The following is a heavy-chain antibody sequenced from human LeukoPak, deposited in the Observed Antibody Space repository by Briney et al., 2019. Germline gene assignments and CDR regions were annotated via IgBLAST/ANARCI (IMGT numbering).Heavy chain of an antibody. D-gene: IGHD4-17*01. CDR2: IYSGGNT. Sequence: GGSLRLSCAASGFTVSSNSMTWVRRAPGEGLQWVSVIYSGGNTYYADSVKGRFTISRDDSKNTAYLQMNSLKTEDTAVYYCTRQSGAKGGNYWGQGTLVTVSS. J-gene: IGHJ4*02. V-gene: IGHV3-53*01. CDR3: TRQSGAKGGNY. CDR1: GFTVSSNS.